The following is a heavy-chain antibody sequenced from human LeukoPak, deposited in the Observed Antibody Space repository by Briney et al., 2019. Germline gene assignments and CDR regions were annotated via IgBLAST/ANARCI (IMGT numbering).Heavy chain of an antibody. CDR3: ARGIGYEPFDY. V-gene: IGHV1-2*02. D-gene: IGHD5-12*01. Sequence: RASVKVSCKATGYTFTGYYMHWVRRAPGQGLEWMGWINPNSGGTNYAQKFQGRVTMTRDTSISTAYMELSRLRSDDTAVYYCARGIGYEPFDYWGQGTLVTVSS. CDR1: GYTFTGYY. J-gene: IGHJ4*02. CDR2: INPNSGGT.